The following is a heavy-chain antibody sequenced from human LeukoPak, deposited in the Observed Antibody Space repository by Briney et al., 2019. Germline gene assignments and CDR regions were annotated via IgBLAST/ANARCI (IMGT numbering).Heavy chain of an antibody. J-gene: IGHJ4*02. V-gene: IGHV4-39*01. Sequence: SETLSLTCTVSGGSISSTSYYWGWIRQPPGKGLEWIGSFYYTGTTYYNPSLKSRVTISVDTSKNQFSLRLSSVTAADTAVYYCARVSDLSFDYWGQGTLVTVSS. CDR3: ARVSDLSFDY. D-gene: IGHD3/OR15-3a*01. CDR1: GGSISSTSYY. CDR2: FYYTGTT.